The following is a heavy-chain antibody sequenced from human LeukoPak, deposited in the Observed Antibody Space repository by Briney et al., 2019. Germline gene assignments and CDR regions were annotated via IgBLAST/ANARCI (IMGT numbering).Heavy chain of an antibody. J-gene: IGHJ4*02. CDR3: ARAGWLYYFDY. CDR2: IYTSGST. V-gene: IGHV4-61*02. Sequence: PSETLSLTCTVSGGSISSGSYYWSWIRQPAGKGLEWIGRIYTSGSTNYNPSLKSRVTISVDTSKNQFSLNLSSVTAADTAVYYCARAGWLYYFDYWGQGTLVTVSS. CDR1: GGSISSGSYY. D-gene: IGHD5-12*01.